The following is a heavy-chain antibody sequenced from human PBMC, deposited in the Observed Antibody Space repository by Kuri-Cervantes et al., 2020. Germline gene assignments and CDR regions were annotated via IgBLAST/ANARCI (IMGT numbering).Heavy chain of an antibody. V-gene: IGHV2-5*02. Sequence: SGPTLVKPTQTLTLTCTFSGFSLSTSGVGVGWIRQPPGKALEWLALIYWDDDKRYSPSLKSRLTITKDTSKNQVVLTVTNMDPVDTATYYCAHATMVRGVTGHYFDYWGQGTLVTVSS. J-gene: IGHJ4*02. D-gene: IGHD3-10*01. CDR3: AHATMVRGVTGHYFDY. CDR1: GFSLSTSGVG. CDR2: IYWDDDK.